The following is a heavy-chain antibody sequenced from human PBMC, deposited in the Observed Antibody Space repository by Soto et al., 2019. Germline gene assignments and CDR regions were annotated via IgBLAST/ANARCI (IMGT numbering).Heavy chain of an antibody. J-gene: IGHJ4*02. CDR1: RGSVSSNNW. CDR3: ARRIALSGTAGAPGD. D-gene: IGHD6-19*01. Sequence: QVQLQESGPGLVKPSGTLSLTCGVSRGSVSSNNWWTWVRQPPGKGLEWIGEIYQTGTTNYNPSLQSRVTISRDKSNNHCSLKLNSVTAADTAVYYCARRIALSGTAGAPGDWGQGTLVIVSS. V-gene: IGHV4-4*02. CDR2: IYQTGTT.